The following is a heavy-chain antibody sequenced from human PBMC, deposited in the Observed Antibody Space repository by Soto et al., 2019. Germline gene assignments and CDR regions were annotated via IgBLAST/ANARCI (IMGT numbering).Heavy chain of an antibody. CDR2: ISSSSSYI. D-gene: IGHD5-18*01. Sequence: GGSLRLSCAASGFTFSSYSMNWVRQAPGKGLEWVSSISSSSSYIYCADSVKGRFTISRDNAKNSLYLQMNSLRAEDTAVYYCARSPPDTAMVTPYYGMDVWGQGTTVTVSS. V-gene: IGHV3-21*01. CDR3: ARSPPDTAMVTPYYGMDV. J-gene: IGHJ6*02. CDR1: GFTFSSYS.